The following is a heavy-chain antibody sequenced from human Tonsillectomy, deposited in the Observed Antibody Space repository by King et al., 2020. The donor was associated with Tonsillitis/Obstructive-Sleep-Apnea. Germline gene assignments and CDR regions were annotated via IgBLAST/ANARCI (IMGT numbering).Heavy chain of an antibody. Sequence: VQLVESGGGLVQPGGSLRLSCAASGFTISSNYMSWVRQAPGKGLEWVSVIYSGGSTYYADSVKGRFTISRDNSKNTLYLQMNSMRAEDTAVYYCARYSESYARFDYWGQGTLVTVSS. CDR1: GFTISSNY. D-gene: IGHD1-26*01. CDR2: IYSGGST. J-gene: IGHJ4*02. CDR3: ARYSESYARFDY. V-gene: IGHV3-66*01.